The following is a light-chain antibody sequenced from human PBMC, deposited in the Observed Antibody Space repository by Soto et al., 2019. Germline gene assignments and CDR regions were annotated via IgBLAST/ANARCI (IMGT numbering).Light chain of an antibody. V-gene: IGLV2-14*01. CDR1: SSDVGAHNF. J-gene: IGLJ1*01. CDR2: EVS. CDR3: TSKTSTSPYV. Sequence: QSALTQPASVSGSPGQAITISCSGSSSDVGAHNFVSWYQHHPGKAPKLMIYEVSNRPSGVSNRFSGSKSGNTASLTISGLQAEDEADYYCTSKTSTSPYVFGTGTKVTVL.